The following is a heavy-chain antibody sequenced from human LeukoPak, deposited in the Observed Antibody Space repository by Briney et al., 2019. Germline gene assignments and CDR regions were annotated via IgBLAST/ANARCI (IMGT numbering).Heavy chain of an antibody. J-gene: IGHJ4*02. CDR2: ISGSGGST. CDR1: GFTFSSYG. D-gene: IGHD3-22*01. V-gene: IGHV3-23*01. Sequence: GGSLRLSCAASGFTFSSYGMSWVRQAPGKGLEWVSAISGSGGSTYYADSVKGRFTISRDNSKNTLYLQMNSLRAEDTAVYYCAKGRVITMIVVVIPMDFDYWGQGTLVTVSS. CDR3: AKGRVITMIVVVIPMDFDY.